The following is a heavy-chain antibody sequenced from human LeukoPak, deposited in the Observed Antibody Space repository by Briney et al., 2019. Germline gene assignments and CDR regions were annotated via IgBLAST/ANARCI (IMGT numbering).Heavy chain of an antibody. V-gene: IGHV3-21*06. CDR1: GLTFSTSG. D-gene: IGHD1-14*01. Sequence: KAGRSLRLSCTTSGLTFSTSGFNWVRQAPGKGLEWVASIGPTGFDRYHADSIKGRFTISRDNANNFLYMQMDSLRAEDTAVYYCATETNGRHYDYWGQGTLLTVSS. J-gene: IGHJ4*02. CDR3: ATETNGRHYDY. CDR2: IGPTGFDR.